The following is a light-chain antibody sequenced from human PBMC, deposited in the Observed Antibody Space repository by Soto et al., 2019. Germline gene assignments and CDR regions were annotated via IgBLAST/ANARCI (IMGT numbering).Light chain of an antibody. CDR1: QSISSW. V-gene: IGKV1-5*03. CDR2: KAS. Sequence: DIQMTQSPSTLSASGGERVTITCRASQSISSWLAWYQQKPGKAPKLLIYKASSLESGVPSRFSGSGSGTEFTLTISSLQPDDFATYYCQQYNSYLWTFGQGAKVDIK. CDR3: QQYNSYLWT. J-gene: IGKJ1*01.